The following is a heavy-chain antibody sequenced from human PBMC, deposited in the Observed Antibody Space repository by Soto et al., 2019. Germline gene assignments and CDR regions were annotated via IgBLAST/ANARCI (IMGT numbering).Heavy chain of an antibody. Sequence: GSLRLSCAASGFTFSSYAMHWVRQAPGKGLEWVAVISYDGSNKYYADSVKGRFTISRDNSKNTLYLQMNSLRAEDTDVYYCAREPPGYSYGPFDYWGQGTLGTVSS. D-gene: IGHD5-18*01. J-gene: IGHJ4*02. CDR1: GFTFSSYA. CDR2: ISYDGSNK. V-gene: IGHV3-30-3*01. CDR3: AREPPGYSYGPFDY.